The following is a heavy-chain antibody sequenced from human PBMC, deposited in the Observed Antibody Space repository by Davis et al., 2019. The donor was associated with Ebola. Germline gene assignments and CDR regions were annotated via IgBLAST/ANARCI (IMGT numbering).Heavy chain of an antibody. D-gene: IGHD3-22*01. V-gene: IGHV5-51*01. CDR1: GYSFTSYW. Sequence: KVSCKGSGYSFTSYWIGWVRQMPGKGLEWMGIIYPGDSDTRYSPSFQGQVTISADKSISTAYLQWSSLKASDTAMYYCARQNYYDSSGTNFPFDYWGQGTLVTVSS. CDR3: ARQNYYDSSGTNFPFDY. CDR2: IYPGDSDT. J-gene: IGHJ4*02.